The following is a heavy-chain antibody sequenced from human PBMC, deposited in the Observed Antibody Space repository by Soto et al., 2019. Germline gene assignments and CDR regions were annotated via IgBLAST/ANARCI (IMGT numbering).Heavy chain of an antibody. Sequence: QVQLQESGPGLVKPSQTLSLTCTVSGGSISSGDYYWSWSRQPPGQGLEWIGYIYYSGSTYYNPSIKSRVTISVDTSKNQFYLKLSSVTAADTAIYYCARQDTALVRFDYWGQGPLVTVSS. D-gene: IGHD5-18*01. CDR3: ARQDTALVRFDY. CDR2: IYYSGST. J-gene: IGHJ4*02. CDR1: GGSISSGDYY. V-gene: IGHV4-30-4*01.